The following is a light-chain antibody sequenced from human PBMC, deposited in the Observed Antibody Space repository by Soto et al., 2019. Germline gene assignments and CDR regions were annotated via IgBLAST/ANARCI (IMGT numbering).Light chain of an antibody. Sequence: EIVLTQSPGTLSLSPGERATLSCRASQSVSNSHLAWHQQKPGQAPRLIIFGVSSRAAGIPDRFSGSGSGTDFTLTISRLEPEDYAVYYCQQYDKSPLTFGGGTKVEIK. CDR2: GVS. CDR1: QSVSNSH. V-gene: IGKV3-20*01. J-gene: IGKJ4*01. CDR3: QQYDKSPLT.